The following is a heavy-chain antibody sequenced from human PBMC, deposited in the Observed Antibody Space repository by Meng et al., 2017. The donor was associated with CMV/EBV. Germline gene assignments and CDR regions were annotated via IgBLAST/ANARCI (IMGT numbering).Heavy chain of an antibody. CDR1: GFTFSSYE. CDR3: ANVAQSPGWELHHYYYGMDV. J-gene: IGHJ6*02. Sequence: GGSLRLSCAASGFTFSSYEMNWVRQAPGKGLEWVSYISSSGSTIYYADSVKGRFTISRDNAKNSLYLQMNSLRAEDTAVYYCANVAQSPGWELHHYYYGMDVWGQGTTVTVSS. V-gene: IGHV3-48*03. CDR2: ISSSGSTI. D-gene: IGHD1-26*01.